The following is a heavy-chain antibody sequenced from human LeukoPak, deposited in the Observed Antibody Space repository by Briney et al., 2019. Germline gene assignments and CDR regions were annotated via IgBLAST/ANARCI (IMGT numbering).Heavy chain of an antibody. Sequence: PSETLSLTCTVSGGSISSGGYYWSWIRQHPGKGLEWIGYIYYSGSAYYNPSLKSRVTISVDTSENQFSLKLSSVTAADTAVYYCARVNYGSATKEDYWGQGTLVTVSS. CDR3: ARVNYGSATKEDY. CDR2: IYYSGSA. J-gene: IGHJ4*02. D-gene: IGHD3-10*01. V-gene: IGHV4-31*03. CDR1: GGSISSGGYY.